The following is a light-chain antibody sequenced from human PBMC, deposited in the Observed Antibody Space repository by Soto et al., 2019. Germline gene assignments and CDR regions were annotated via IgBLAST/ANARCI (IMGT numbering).Light chain of an antibody. V-gene: IGKV3-15*01. CDR1: QSVSSN. J-gene: IGKJ2*01. CDR3: QQYYSYPPA. Sequence: EIVVTQSPAKLSVSPGERATLSCRARQSVSSNLAWYQQKPGQAPRLLIYGASTRATGIPARFSGSGSGTEFTLTISSLQSEDFAVYYCQQYYSYPPAFGQGTKLEIK. CDR2: GAS.